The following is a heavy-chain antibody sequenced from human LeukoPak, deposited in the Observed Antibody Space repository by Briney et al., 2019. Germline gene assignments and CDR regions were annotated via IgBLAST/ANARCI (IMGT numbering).Heavy chain of an antibody. D-gene: IGHD1-26*01. Sequence: GGSLRLSCAASGFTFNEYAMGWVRHAPGKGLEWVASIHHFGISKYYADSVKGRFTISRDNTKNMLHLQMNSLRAEDTAVYYCARRNSGSYSRGFDYWGQGTLVTVSS. V-gene: IGHV3-23*01. J-gene: IGHJ4*02. CDR3: ARRNSGSYSRGFDY. CDR1: GFTFNEYA. CDR2: IHHFGISK.